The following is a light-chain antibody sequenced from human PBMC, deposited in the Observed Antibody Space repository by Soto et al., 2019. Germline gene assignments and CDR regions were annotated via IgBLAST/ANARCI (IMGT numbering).Light chain of an antibody. CDR1: QSISSW. Sequence: DIQMTQSPSTLSASVGDRVTITCRASQSISSWLAWYQQKPVKAPKLLIYDASSLESGVPSRFSGSGSGTEFTLTICSLQPGDFATYYCQQYNSYSPTFGQGTKV. V-gene: IGKV1-5*01. CDR2: DAS. CDR3: QQYNSYSPT. J-gene: IGKJ1*01.